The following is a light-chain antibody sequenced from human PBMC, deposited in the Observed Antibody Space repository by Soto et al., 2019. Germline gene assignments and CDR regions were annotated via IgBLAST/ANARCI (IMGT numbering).Light chain of an antibody. V-gene: IGKV3D-20*01. CDR3: QHYGESSST. CDR2: DAS. Sequence: IVLTQSPGTLSLSPGEVATLSCGASQTITYNFLAWYQKKPGLAPRLLVYDASNRATGIPDRFRGSGSRTDFTLTIRPLEPEDFAVYYCQHYGESSSTFGGGTRVEI. CDR1: QTITYNF. J-gene: IGKJ4*01.